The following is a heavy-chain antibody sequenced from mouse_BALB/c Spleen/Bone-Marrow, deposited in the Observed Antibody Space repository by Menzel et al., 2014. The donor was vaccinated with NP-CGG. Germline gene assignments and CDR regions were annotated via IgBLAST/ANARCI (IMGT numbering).Heavy chain of an antibody. V-gene: IGHV5-9-3*01. CDR1: GFTFSSYA. CDR2: IRSGGSYT. Sequence: DVKLVESGGNLVKPGGSLKLSCAASGFTFSSYAMSWVRQTPEKRLEWVATIRSGGSYTYYPDSVKGRFTISRDNAKSTLYLQMRSLRSEDTAMYYCARQGDGYYDHWGQGTTLTVSS. J-gene: IGHJ2*01. CDR3: ARQGDGYYDH. D-gene: IGHD2-3*01.